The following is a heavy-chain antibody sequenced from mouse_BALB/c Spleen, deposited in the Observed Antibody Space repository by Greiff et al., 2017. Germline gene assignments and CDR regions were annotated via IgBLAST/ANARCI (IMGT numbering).Heavy chain of an antibody. CDR2: IYPGGGYT. V-gene: IGHV1-63*02. Sequence: VQLQQSGAELVRPGTSVKISCKASGYTFTNYWLGWVKQRPGHGLEWIGDIYPGGGYTNYNEKFKGKATLTADTSSSTAYMQLSSLTSEDSAVYFCARWWGEDYFDYWGQGTTLTVSS. CDR3: ARWWGEDYFDY. J-gene: IGHJ2*01. CDR1: GYTFTNYW. D-gene: IGHD1-1*02.